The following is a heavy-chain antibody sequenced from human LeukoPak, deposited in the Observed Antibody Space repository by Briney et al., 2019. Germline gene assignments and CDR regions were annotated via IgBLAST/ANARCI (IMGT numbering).Heavy chain of an antibody. Sequence: ASVTVSCKASGYTFTNYHINWVRQAPGQGLEGMGWINPNTGDRGYAQKFQGRVSITSDTSISTAYMELGSPRSEDTAVYFCARTTSLTASGYDYWGQGTLVTVSS. CDR1: GYTFTNYH. V-gene: IGHV1-8*03. CDR3: ARTTSLTASGYDY. J-gene: IGHJ4*02. D-gene: IGHD4-17*01. CDR2: INPNTGDR.